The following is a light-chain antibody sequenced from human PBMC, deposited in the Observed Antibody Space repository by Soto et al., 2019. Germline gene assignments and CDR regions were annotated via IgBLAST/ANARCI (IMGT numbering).Light chain of an antibody. CDR3: AQWDDILRVSV. CDR2: RND. V-gene: IGLV1-47*01. J-gene: IGLJ1*01. Sequence: QSVLPQPPSASGTPGQRVTISCSTSSSRSGSNYVYWYQQLPGTAPKLLIYRNDQRPSGVPDRFSGSKSGTSASLAISGLRSEEEADYYCAQWDDILRVSVFGTGPKVTVL. CDR1: SSRSGSNY.